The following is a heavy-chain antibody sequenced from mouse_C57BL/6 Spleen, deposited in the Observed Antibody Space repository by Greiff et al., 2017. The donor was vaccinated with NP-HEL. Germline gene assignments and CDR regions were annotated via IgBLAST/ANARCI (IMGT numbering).Heavy chain of an antibody. CDR2: IYPGDGDT. J-gene: IGHJ4*01. Sequence: QVQLQQSGPELVKPGASVKISCKASGYAFSSSWMNWVKQRPGKGLEWIGRIYPGDGDTNYNGKFKGKATLTADKSSSTAYMQLSSRTSEDSAVYFCASRAAQATNAMDYWGQGTSVTVSS. CDR3: ASRAAQATNAMDY. CDR1: GYAFSSSW. D-gene: IGHD3-2*02. V-gene: IGHV1-82*01.